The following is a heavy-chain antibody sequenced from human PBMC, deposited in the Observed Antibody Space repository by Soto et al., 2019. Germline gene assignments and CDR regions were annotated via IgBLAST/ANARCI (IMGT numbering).Heavy chain of an antibody. CDR2: IDKVGTDS. J-gene: IGHJ6*03. Sequence: EVQLVESGGGLVQPGGSLRLSCAASEFTFSGRSVHWVRQAPGKGLVWVSGIDKVGTDSTYADSVKGRFTSSRDNAKKAVYLQMNSLRVEDTAVYYCARGWFGPDVWGKGTTVTVSS. V-gene: IGHV3-74*01. CDR3: ARGWFGPDV. CDR1: EFTFSGRS. D-gene: IGHD3-10*01.